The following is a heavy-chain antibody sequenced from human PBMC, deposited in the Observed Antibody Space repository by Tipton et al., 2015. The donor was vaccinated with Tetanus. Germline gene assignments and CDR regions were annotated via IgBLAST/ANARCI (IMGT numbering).Heavy chain of an antibody. Sequence: QLVQSGGEVKKPGESLKISCKGSGYIFNNYWIGWVRQKPGKGLEWMGIIYPGDSDTRYSPSFQGQVTISVDKSINTAYLQWSSLKASDTSMFYCARAHCTDGVCNFDFGGQGALVTVAS. J-gene: IGHJ4*02. V-gene: IGHV5-51*01. CDR3: ARAHCTDGVCNFDF. CDR1: GYIFNNYW. D-gene: IGHD2-8*01. CDR2: IYPGDSDT.